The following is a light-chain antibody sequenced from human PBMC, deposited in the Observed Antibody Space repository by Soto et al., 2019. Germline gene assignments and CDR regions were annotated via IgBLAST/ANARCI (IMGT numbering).Light chain of an antibody. CDR3: QQCGSSPQT. V-gene: IGKV3-20*01. J-gene: IGKJ1*01. Sequence: EIVLTQSPGTLSLSPGERATLSCRASQSVSSYLAWYQQKPGQAPRLLIYGASSRATGIPDRFSGSGSGTDFNLTVSRLEPEGCSGDYCQQCGSSPQTFGQGTKVEIK. CDR1: QSVSSY. CDR2: GAS.